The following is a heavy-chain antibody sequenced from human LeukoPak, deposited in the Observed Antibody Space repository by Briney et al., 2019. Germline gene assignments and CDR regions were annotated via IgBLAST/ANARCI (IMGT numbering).Heavy chain of an antibody. Sequence: PGRSLRLSCAASGFTFDDYAMHWVRQAPGKGLEWVSGISWNSGSIGYADSVKGRFTISRDNAKNSLYLQMNSLRAEDTALYYCAKDALPGYSSSWYNYWGQGTLVTVSS. CDR3: AKDALPGYSSSWYNY. CDR1: GFTFDDYA. D-gene: IGHD6-13*01. CDR2: ISWNSGSI. V-gene: IGHV3-9*01. J-gene: IGHJ4*02.